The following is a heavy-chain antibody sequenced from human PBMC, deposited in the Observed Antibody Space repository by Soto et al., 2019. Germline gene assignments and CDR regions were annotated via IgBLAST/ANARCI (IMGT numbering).Heavy chain of an antibody. Sequence: EVQLVESGGDLVQPGGSLRLSCAASGFSFSTFWMHWVRQAPGKGLVWVSRIYPEETTTTYADSVRGRFTISRDNAKNTLYLQMNSLRADDTAVYYCARGGLEPVDYWGQGTLVTVFS. CDR1: GFSFSTFW. D-gene: IGHD2-2*01. CDR2: IYPEETTT. V-gene: IGHV3-74*01. CDR3: ARGGLEPVDY. J-gene: IGHJ4*02.